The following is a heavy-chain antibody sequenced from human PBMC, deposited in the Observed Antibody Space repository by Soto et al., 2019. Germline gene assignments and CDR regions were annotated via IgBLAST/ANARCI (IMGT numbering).Heavy chain of an antibody. J-gene: IGHJ4*02. V-gene: IGHV2-5*02. CDR1: GFSLSTSGVG. CDR3: AHSQARQRYSGYDRPFDY. CDR2: IYWDDDK. D-gene: IGHD5-12*01. Sequence: SGPTLVNPTQTLTLTCTFSGFSLSTSGVGVGWIRQPPGKALEWLALIYWDDDKCYSPSLKSRLTITKDTSKNQVVLTMTNMDPVDTATYYCAHSQARQRYSGYDRPFDYWGQGTLVTVSS.